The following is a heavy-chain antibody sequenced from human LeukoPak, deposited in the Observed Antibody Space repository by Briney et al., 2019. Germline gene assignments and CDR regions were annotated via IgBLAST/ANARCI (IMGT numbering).Heavy chain of an antibody. D-gene: IGHD5-12*01. Sequence: PGGSLRLSCAASGFTFSSYAMSWVRQAPGKGLDWVSTVSSSGGSTYYADSVKGRFTISRDNSKNTLYLQMNSLRAEDTAVYYCARADLRYSGYESNIDYWGQGTLVTVSS. J-gene: IGHJ4*02. CDR1: GFTFSSYA. CDR2: VSSSGGST. CDR3: ARADLRYSGYESNIDY. V-gene: IGHV3-23*01.